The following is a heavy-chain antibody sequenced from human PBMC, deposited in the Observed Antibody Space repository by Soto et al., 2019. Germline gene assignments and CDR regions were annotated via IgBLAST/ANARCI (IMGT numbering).Heavy chain of an antibody. J-gene: IGHJ6*02. CDR1: GFSLSNGRMG. CDR3: ARMDGDYNYYALDV. V-gene: IGHV2-26*01. D-gene: IGHD4-17*01. CDR2: FFSDVER. Sequence: QVTLKESGPVLVKPTETLTLTCTVSGFSLSNGRMGVSWIRQPPGKPLEWLAHFFSDVERSYSASMQSRLTLSTDTSRSQVVLTMTNMDPVDTATYYCARMDGDYNYYALDVWGQGTTVTVSS.